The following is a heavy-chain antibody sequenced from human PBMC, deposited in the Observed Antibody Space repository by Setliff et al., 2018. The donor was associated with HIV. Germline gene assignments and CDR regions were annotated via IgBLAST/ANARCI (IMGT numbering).Heavy chain of an antibody. CDR1: GGSISTSRYY. CDR2: INYRGNT. J-gene: IGHJ6*03. V-gene: IGHV4-39*01. CDR3: ASLDGSESPYIYYYYMDV. Sequence: SETLSLTCTVSGGSISTSRYYWGWIRQPPGKGLEWIGGINYRGNTYYNPSLKSRAAISVDTSKNQISLKLSSVTAADTAVYYCASLDGSESPYIYYYYMDVWGKGTAVTVSS. D-gene: IGHD3-10*01.